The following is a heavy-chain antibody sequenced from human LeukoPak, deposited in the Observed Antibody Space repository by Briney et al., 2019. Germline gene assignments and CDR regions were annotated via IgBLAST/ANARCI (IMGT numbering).Heavy chain of an antibody. J-gene: IGHJ5*02. D-gene: IGHD2-8*01. CDR1: GFTFSNYW. V-gene: IGHV3-7*01. Sequence: GGSLRLSCAASGFTFSNYWMTWVRQAPGKGLEWVANIKQDGSEKNYVDFVKGRFTISRDNAKNSLYLQMNSLRAEDTAVYFCTRDRMRANWFDPWGQGTLVIVSS. CDR2: IKQDGSEK. CDR3: TRDRMRANWFDP.